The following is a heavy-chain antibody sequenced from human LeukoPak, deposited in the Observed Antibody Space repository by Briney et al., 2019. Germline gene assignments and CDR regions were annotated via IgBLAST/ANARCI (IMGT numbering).Heavy chain of an antibody. Sequence: PSETLSLTCTVSGGSVSSGGYYWNWIRQSPGKGLEWIGYIYYSGTTSYNPSLKSRVTISLDTSKNQFSLKLSSVTAADTAVYYCARGANWGSPDYWGQGTLVTVSS. V-gene: IGHV4-61*08. CDR2: IYYSGTT. CDR1: GGSVSSGGYY. J-gene: IGHJ4*02. D-gene: IGHD7-27*01. CDR3: ARGANWGSPDY.